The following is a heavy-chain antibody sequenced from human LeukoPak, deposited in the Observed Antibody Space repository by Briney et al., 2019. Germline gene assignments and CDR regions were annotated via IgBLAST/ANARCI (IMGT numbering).Heavy chain of an antibody. CDR3: ARDLWGKYCSSTSCIAP. CDR1: GFTVSSNY. D-gene: IGHD2-2*01. V-gene: IGHV3-66*01. Sequence: GGSLRLSCAASGFTVSSNYMSWVRQAPGKGLEWVSVIYSGGSTYYADSVKGRFTISRDNSKNTLYLQMNSLRAEDTAVCYCARDLWGKYCSSTSCIAPWGQGTLVTVSS. CDR2: IYSGGST. J-gene: IGHJ5*02.